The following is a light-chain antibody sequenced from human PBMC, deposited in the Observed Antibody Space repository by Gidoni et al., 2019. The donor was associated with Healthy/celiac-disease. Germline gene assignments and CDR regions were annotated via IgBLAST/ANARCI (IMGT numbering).Light chain of an antibody. Sequence: IQMPQSPSSLSASVGDRVTITCQASQDISNYLNWYQQKPGKAPKLLIYDASNLETGVPSRFSGSGSGTDFTLTISSLQPEDFATYYCQQYDNRPLTFGGGTKVEIK. CDR3: QQYDNRPLT. V-gene: IGKV1-33*01. CDR2: DAS. CDR1: QDISNY. J-gene: IGKJ4*01.